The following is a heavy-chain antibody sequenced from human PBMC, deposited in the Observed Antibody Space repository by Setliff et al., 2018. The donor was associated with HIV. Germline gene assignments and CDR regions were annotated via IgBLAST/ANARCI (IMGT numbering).Heavy chain of an antibody. CDR3: ARSFSGRYFWSGYYTGPDPKGENAFDI. CDR2: IYSSGST. D-gene: IGHD3-3*01. V-gene: IGHV4-39*02. CDR1: GGSISNSNYF. Sequence: SETLSLTCTVAGGSISNSNYFWGWIRQPPGKGLEWIGKIYSSGSTYYQPSLQGRVSMSIDSSKNHFSLSLRYVTAADTAVYYCARSFSGRYFWSGYYTGPDPKGENAFDIWGQGTMVTVTS. J-gene: IGHJ3*02.